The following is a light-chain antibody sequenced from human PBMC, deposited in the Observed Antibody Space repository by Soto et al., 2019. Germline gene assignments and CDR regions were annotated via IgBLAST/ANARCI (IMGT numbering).Light chain of an antibody. CDR1: QGISKY. V-gene: IGKV1-27*01. CDR2: AAS. CDR3: QKYNSAPPVT. Sequence: DIQMTQSPSSLSASVGDRVTITSRASQGISKYLACYQQKPGKVPKVLIYAASTLQSGVPSRFSGSGSGTDFPLTISSLQPEDVATYYCQKYNSAPPVTFGQGTKLEIK. J-gene: IGKJ2*01.